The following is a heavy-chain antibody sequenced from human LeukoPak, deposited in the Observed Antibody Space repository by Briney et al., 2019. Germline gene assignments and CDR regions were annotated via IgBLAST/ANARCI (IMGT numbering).Heavy chain of an antibody. D-gene: IGHD1-1*01. CDR3: ARDLDRDESTHFDY. CDR2: IKQDASDK. CDR1: GFTFSSHW. Sequence: PGGSLRLSCTGSGFTFSSHWMSWVRQAPGKGLEWVANIKQDASDKNYVDSVKGRFTISRDNAKNTLYLQMNSLRAEDTAVYYCARDLDRDESTHFDYWGQGTLVTVSS. J-gene: IGHJ4*02. V-gene: IGHV3-7*01.